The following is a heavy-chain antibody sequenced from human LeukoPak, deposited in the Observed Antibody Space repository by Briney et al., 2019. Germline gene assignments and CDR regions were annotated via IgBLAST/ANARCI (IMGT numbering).Heavy chain of an antibody. CDR2: IRYDGTNK. CDR3: AKDLVVVPAAITNNFDY. Sequence: GGSLRLSCAASGFTFSSYGMHWVRQAPGKGLEWVAFIRYDGTNKYYADSVKGRFTIPRDNSKNTLYLQMNSLRAEDTAVYYCAKDLVVVPAAITNNFDYWGQGTLVTVSS. CDR1: GFTFSSYG. V-gene: IGHV3-30*02. J-gene: IGHJ4*02. D-gene: IGHD2-2*02.